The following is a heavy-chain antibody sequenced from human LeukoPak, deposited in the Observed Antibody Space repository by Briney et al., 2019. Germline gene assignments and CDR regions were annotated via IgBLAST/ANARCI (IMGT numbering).Heavy chain of an antibody. J-gene: IGHJ4*02. Sequence: ASVKVSCKASGYTFTSYDINWVRQATGQGLEWMGWMNPNSGNTGYAQKFQGRVTMTEDTSTDTAYMELSSLRSEDTAVYYCATEYSSSWKRGFDYWGQGTLVTVSS. CDR2: MNPNSGNT. V-gene: IGHV1-8*01. D-gene: IGHD6-13*01. CDR3: ATEYSSSWKRGFDY. CDR1: GYTFTSYD.